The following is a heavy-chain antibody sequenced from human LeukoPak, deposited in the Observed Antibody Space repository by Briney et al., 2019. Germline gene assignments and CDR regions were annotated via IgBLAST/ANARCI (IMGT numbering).Heavy chain of an antibody. Sequence: GESLKISSKGSGYSFTGYWIGWVRQMPGKGLEWMGIIYPGDSDTRYSPSFQGQVTISADKSISTAYLQWSSLKASDTAMYYCARRSGSFQGDYNFDYWGQGSLVTVSS. CDR3: ARRSGSFQGDYNFDY. D-gene: IGHD1-26*01. CDR1: GYSFTGYW. J-gene: IGHJ4*02. CDR2: IYPGDSDT. V-gene: IGHV5-51*01.